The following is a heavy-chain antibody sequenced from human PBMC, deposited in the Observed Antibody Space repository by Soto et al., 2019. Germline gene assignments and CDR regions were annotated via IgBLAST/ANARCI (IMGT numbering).Heavy chain of an antibody. V-gene: IGHV3-23*01. CDR1: GFTFREYA. CDR2: VGGSGRRT. J-gene: IGHJ4*02. D-gene: IGHD1-26*01. CDR3: AKSRWSEEGRVVGHFDY. Sequence: GGSLRLSCVPSGFTFREYAMSWVRQAPGKGLEWVSGVGGSGRRTFSADSVKGRFTVSRDNAMNTLYLELNSLRAEDTAVYYCAKSRWSEEGRVVGHFDYWGQGTRVTVSS.